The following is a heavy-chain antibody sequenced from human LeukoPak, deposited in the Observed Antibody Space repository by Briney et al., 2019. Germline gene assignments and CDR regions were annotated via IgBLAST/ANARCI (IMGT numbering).Heavy chain of an antibody. CDR1: GYTFTSYY. CDR3: ARVVEDHYGSGSYTPHFDY. Sequence: ASVKVSCKASGYTFTSYYMHWVRQAPGQGLEWMGIINPSGGSTSYAQKFQGRVTMTRDTSTSTVYMELSSLRSEDTAVYYCARVVEDHYGSGSYTPHFDYWGQGTLVTVSS. CDR2: INPSGGST. J-gene: IGHJ4*02. V-gene: IGHV1-46*01. D-gene: IGHD3-10*01.